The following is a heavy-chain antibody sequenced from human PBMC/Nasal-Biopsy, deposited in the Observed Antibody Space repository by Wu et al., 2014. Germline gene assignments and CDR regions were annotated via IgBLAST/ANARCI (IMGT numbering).Heavy chain of an antibody. CDR2: ISWNSGSV. CDR3: AKDHWQKWELPNY. D-gene: IGHD1-26*01. V-gene: IGHV3-9*01. Sequence: LRLSCAASGFRFDDYAMHWVRQAPGKGLQWVSGISWNSGSVGYAGSVKGRFTISRDNSKNTLYLQLNSLGTEDTAIYYCAKDHWQKWELPNYWGRGTLVSVSS. CDR1: GFRFDDYA. J-gene: IGHJ4*02.